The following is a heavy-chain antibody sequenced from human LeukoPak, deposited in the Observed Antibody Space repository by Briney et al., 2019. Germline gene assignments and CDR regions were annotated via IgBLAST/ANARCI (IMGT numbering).Heavy chain of an antibody. CDR3: ARHLYAFDI. V-gene: IGHV4-59*08. CDR2: IYYSEST. J-gene: IGHJ3*02. CDR1: GGSLSSYY. Sequence: SETLYLTCTVSGGSLSSYYWSWIRQPPGKGLEWIGYIYYSESTNYNPSLKSRVTISVDTSKNQFSLKLSSVPAADTAVYYCARHLYAFDIWGQGTMVTVSS.